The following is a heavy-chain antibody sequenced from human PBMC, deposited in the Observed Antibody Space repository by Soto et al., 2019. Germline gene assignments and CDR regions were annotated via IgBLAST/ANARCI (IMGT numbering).Heavy chain of an antibody. Sequence: ETLSLTCTVSGGSVSSGSYYWSWIRQPPGKGLEWIGYIYYSGSTNYNPSLKSRVTISVDTSKNQFSLKLSSVTAADTAVYYCARDWAAAADTFYYYGMDVWGQGTTVTVSS. CDR1: GGSVSSGSYY. V-gene: IGHV4-61*01. CDR2: IYYSGST. J-gene: IGHJ6*02. CDR3: ARDWAAAADTFYYYGMDV. D-gene: IGHD6-13*01.